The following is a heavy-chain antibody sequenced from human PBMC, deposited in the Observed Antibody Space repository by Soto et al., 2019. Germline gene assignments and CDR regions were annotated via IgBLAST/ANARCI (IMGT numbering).Heavy chain of an antibody. J-gene: IGHJ4*01. D-gene: IGHD6-19*01. CDR3: ARRIAVAGYDY. CDR2: IDPAKSET. V-gene: IGHV5-51*01. Sequence: GESLKISCNSSGYIFTSYWIGWVRQMPGKGLEWMGIIDPAKSETRYSPSFQGQVTISDDKSISTAYLQWSSLKASDTAMYYCARRIAVAGYDYWGQGTLVTVPQ. CDR1: GYIFTSYW.